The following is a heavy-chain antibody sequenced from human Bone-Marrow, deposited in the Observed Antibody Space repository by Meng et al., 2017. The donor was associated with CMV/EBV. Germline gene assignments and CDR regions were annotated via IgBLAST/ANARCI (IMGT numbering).Heavy chain of an antibody. J-gene: IGHJ3*02. CDR1: GFAFSTGD. V-gene: IGHV3-11*06. D-gene: IGHD1-1*01. CDR3: ARSGADRTFDI. Sequence: SCAASGFAFSTGDMGWVRQAPGKGLEWVSYITSSRAYTNYLDSVKSRFTISRDNAKNSLYLQMNSLRVEDTAVYYCARSGADRTFDIWGQGTGVTVSS. CDR2: ITSSRAYT.